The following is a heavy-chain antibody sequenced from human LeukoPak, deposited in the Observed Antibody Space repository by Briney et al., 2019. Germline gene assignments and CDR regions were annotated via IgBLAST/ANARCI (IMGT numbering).Heavy chain of an antibody. CDR1: GYTFTSYD. Sequence: ASVKVSCKASGYTFTSYDINWVRQATGQGLEWMGWMNPNSGNTGYAQKFQGRVTMTRNTSISTAYMELSSLRSEDTAVYYCARGCFYCSSTSCYLLDYWGQGTLVTVSS. D-gene: IGHD2-2*01. CDR2: MNPNSGNT. CDR3: ARGCFYCSSTSCYLLDY. J-gene: IGHJ4*02. V-gene: IGHV1-8*01.